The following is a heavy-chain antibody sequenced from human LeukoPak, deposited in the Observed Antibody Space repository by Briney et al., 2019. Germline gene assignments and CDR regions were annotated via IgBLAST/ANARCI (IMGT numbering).Heavy chain of an antibody. Sequence: ASVKVSCKASGYTFTGYYMHWVRQAPGQGFEWMGWISADNGNTNYARKFQGRVTMTTDTSTNTAYMELRSLRSDDTAVYYCARGRGKYSSPPDYWGQGTLVTVSS. CDR1: GYTFTGYY. V-gene: IGHV1-18*04. CDR2: ISADNGNT. CDR3: ARGRGKYSSPPDY. D-gene: IGHD3-22*01. J-gene: IGHJ4*02.